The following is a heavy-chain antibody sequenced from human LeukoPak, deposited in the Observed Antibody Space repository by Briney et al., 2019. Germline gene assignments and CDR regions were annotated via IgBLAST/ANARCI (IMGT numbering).Heavy chain of an antibody. D-gene: IGHD2-15*01. V-gene: IGHV4-4*09. CDR2: IHPSGSS. J-gene: IGHJ3*02. CDR1: GGSISGLY. CDR3: ASGYCSGGSCYQDAFDI. Sequence: SETLSLTCTVSGGSISGLYRNWIRQPPGKGLEFIGHIHPSGSSHYNPSLESRVTMSIDTSKNQFSLKLSSVTAADTAVYYCASGYCSGGSCYQDAFDIWGQGTMVTVSS.